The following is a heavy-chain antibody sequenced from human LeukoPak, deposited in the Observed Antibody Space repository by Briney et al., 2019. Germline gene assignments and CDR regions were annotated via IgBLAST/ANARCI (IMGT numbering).Heavy chain of an antibody. J-gene: IGHJ4*02. Sequence: GGSLRLSCAASVFTFSTYAVHWVRQAPGKGLEWVAVISYDGSKRYYADSVKGRFTISRDNSKNAFLQMNSLRAEDTAVYYCARDRQAYYDSSGYSGYDYWGQGTLVTVSS. CDR1: VFTFSTYA. D-gene: IGHD3-22*01. CDR2: ISYDGSKR. CDR3: ARDRQAYYDSSGYSGYDY. V-gene: IGHV3-30-3*01.